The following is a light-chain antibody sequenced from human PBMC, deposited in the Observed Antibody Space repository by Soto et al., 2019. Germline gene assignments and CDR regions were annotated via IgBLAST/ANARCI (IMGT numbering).Light chain of an antibody. V-gene: IGLV2-8*01. CDR2: EVN. Sequence: QSVLTQPPSASGSPGQSVTIACTGTSSDVGGYKYVSWYQQHPGKAPKLMIYEVNKRPSGVPDRFSGSKSGHTASLTVSGLQADDEADYFCSSYAGSNIVLFGGGTQLTVL. CDR3: SSYAGSNIVL. J-gene: IGLJ2*01. CDR1: SSDVGGYKY.